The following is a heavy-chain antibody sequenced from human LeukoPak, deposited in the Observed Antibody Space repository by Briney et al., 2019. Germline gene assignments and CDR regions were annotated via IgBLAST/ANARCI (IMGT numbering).Heavy chain of an antibody. Sequence: ASVKVSCNASGYTFTSCYMHWVRQAPAQGLEWMGIINPSGGSTSYAQKFQGRVTMTRDMSTSTDYMELSSLRSEDTAVYYCARGPHHYYDSSGYLFDYWGQGTLVTVSS. D-gene: IGHD3-22*01. CDR3: ARGPHHYYDSSGYLFDY. J-gene: IGHJ4*02. CDR2: INPSGGST. V-gene: IGHV1-46*01. CDR1: GYTFTSCY.